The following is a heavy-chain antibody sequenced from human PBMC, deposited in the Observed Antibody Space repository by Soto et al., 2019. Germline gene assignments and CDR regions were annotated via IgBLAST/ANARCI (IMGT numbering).Heavy chain of an antibody. J-gene: IGHJ3*02. CDR2: IKAGNVNT. D-gene: IGHD5-12*01. CDR1: GYTFTSYA. Sequence: ALVKVSCKASGYTFTSYAMHWVRQAPGQRLEWMGWIKAGNVNTKYSQKFQGRVTITRDTSASTAYMELSSLRSEDTAVYYCLRDVSSRYSGYDLYDAFDIWGQGTMVTVSS. CDR3: LRDVSSRYSGYDLYDAFDI. V-gene: IGHV1-3*01.